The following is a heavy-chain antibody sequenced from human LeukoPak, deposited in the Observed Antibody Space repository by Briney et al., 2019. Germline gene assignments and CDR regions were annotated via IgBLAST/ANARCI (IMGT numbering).Heavy chain of an antibody. V-gene: IGHV1-2*04. CDR2: INPNSGGT. D-gene: IGHD3-9*01. Sequence: ASVKVSCKASGYTFTGYYMHWVRQAPGQGLEWMGWINPNSGGTNYAQKFQGWVTMTRDTSISTAYMELSRLRSDDTAVYYCARGYYDILTGYYIHDAFDIWGQGTMVTVSS. CDR1: GYTFTGYY. CDR3: ARGYYDILTGYYIHDAFDI. J-gene: IGHJ3*02.